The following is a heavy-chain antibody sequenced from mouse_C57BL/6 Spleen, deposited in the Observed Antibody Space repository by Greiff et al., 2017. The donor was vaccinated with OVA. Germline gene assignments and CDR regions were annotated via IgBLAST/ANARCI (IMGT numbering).Heavy chain of an antibody. V-gene: IGHV1-42*01. CDR1: GYSFTGYY. CDR3: ARNYDFYYAMDY. CDR2: INPSTGGT. J-gene: IGHJ4*01. D-gene: IGHD2-4*01. Sequence: VHVKQSGPELVKPGASVKISCKASGYSFTGYYMNWVKQSPEKSLEWIGEINPSTGGTTYNQKLKAKATLTVDKSSSTAYMQLKSLTSEDSAVYYCARNYDFYYAMDYWGQGTSVTVSS.